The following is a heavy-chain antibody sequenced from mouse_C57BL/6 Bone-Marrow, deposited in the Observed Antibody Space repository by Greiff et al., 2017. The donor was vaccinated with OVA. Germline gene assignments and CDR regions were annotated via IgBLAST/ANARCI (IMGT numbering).Heavy chain of an antibody. V-gene: IGHV10-1*01. J-gene: IGHJ3*01. D-gene: IGHD4-1*01. CDR3: VRQNWVAWFAY. Sequence: EVQLVESGGGLVQPKGSLKLSCAASGFSFNTYAMNWVRQAPGKGLEWVARIRSKSNNSATYYGASVKDSFTISRDDSESMLYLQMNNLKTEDTAMYCCVRQNWVAWFAYWGQGTLVTVSA. CDR2: IRSKSNNSAT. CDR1: GFSFNTYA.